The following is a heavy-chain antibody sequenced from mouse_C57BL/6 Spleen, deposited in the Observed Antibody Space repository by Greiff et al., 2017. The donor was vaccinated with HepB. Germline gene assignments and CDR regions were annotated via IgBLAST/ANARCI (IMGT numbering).Heavy chain of an antibody. D-gene: IGHD6-1*01. V-gene: IGHV1-82*01. CDR3: ARGNSGCFAY. CDR1: GYAFSSSW. CDR2: IYPGDGDT. J-gene: IGHJ3*01. Sequence: QVQLQQSGPELVKPGASVKISCKASGYAFSSSWMNWVKQRPGKGLEWIGRIYPGDGDTNYNGKFKGKATLTADKSSSTAYMQLSSLTSEDSAVYFCARGNSGCFAYWGQGTLVTVSA.